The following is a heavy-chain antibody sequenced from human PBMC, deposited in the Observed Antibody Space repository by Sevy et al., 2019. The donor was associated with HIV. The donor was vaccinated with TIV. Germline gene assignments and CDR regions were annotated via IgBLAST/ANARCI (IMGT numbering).Heavy chain of an antibody. D-gene: IGHD3-16*02. CDR3: ARALSAYVWGSYRYGGRYFDL. J-gene: IGHJ2*01. V-gene: IGHV4-59*13. CDR2: IFHTGST. CDR1: GGSISSSY. Sequence: SETLSLTCTVSGGSISSSYWSWIRQPPGKGLEWIGYIFHTGSTTYNPSLKSRVTISLDTSKSQFSLKLNSVTAADTAVYYCARALSAYVWGSYRYGGRYFDLWGRSTLVTVSS.